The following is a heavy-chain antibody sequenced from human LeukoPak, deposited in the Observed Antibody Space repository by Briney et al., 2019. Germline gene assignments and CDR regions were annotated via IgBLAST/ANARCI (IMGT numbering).Heavy chain of an antibody. J-gene: IGHJ4*02. CDR2: IHRDDKT. CDR1: GFTFSSYA. V-gene: IGHV3-53*01. D-gene: IGHD4-23*01. CDR3: AREVIGNPSYFDY. Sequence: GGSLRLSCAASGFTFSSYAMSWVRQAPGKGLEWVSFIHRDDKTYYADSVKGRFTMSRDNSKNTLYLQMNCLGADDTTVYYCAREVIGNPSYFDYWGQGILVTVSS.